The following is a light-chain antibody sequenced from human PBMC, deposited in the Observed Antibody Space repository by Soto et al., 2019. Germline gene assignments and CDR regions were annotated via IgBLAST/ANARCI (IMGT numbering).Light chain of an antibody. V-gene: IGKV3-20*01. CDR2: GAS. CDR3: QQYDSSPPRYT. J-gene: IGKJ2*01. CDR1: QTVSSTY. Sequence: EIVLTQSPGTLSLSPGEGTTLSYTTSQTVSSTYFAWYQHKPGQPPRLLISGASNRATGIPDRFSGSGSATDYTLTISRLEPEDFAMYYCQQYDSSPPRYTFGQGTKLEIK.